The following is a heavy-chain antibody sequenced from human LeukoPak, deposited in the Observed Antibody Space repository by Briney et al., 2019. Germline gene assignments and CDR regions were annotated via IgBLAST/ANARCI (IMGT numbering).Heavy chain of an antibody. CDR1: GGSISSYY. CDR2: INHSGST. V-gene: IGHV4-34*01. D-gene: IGHD3-9*01. J-gene: IGHJ6*03. Sequence: SETLSLTCTVSGGSISSYYWSWIRQPPGKGLEWIGEINHSGSTNYNPSLKSRVTISVDTSKNQFSLKLSSVTAADTAVYYCARSGYYDILTGYYYYYYMDVWGKGTTVTVSS. CDR3: ARSGYYDILTGYYYYYYMDV.